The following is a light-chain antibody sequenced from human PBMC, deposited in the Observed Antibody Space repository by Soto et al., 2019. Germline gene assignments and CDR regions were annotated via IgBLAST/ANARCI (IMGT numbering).Light chain of an antibody. CDR2: WAS. J-gene: IGKJ1*01. Sequence: DIVLTQSPDSLAVSLGERATINCKSSQSVLFSANNRNYLAWYQKRLGQPPKLLFYWASTRESGGTDRFSGSGSGTDFTLTISSLQAEDVAVYYCQQYKIWPPWTFGQGTKGDIK. CDR1: QSVLFSANNRNY. V-gene: IGKV4-1*01. CDR3: QQYKIWPPWT.